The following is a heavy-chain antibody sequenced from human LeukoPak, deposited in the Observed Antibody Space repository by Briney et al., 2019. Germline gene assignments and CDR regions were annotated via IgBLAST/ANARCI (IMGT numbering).Heavy chain of an antibody. CDR2: ISGSGGST. CDR1: GFTFSSYA. Sequence: HPGGSLRLSCAASGFTFSSYAMSWVRQAPGKGLEWVSAISGSGGSTYYADSVKGRFTISRDNSKNTLYLQMNSLRAEDTAVYYCAKFQVAKDITQVAFDIWGQGTMVTVSS. V-gene: IGHV3-23*01. CDR3: AKFQVAKDITQVAFDI. D-gene: IGHD2-15*01. J-gene: IGHJ3*02.